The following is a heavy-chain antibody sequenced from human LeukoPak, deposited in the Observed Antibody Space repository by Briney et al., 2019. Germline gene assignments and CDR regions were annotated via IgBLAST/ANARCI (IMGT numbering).Heavy chain of an antibody. CDR1: GGSISSGGYF. CDR3: AREAVDYGSGSLDY. CDR2: ISSSGST. Sequence: SETLSLTCTVSGGSISSGGYFWSWIRQHPGKGLEWIGSISSSGSTLYSPSLKRRVTISVDTSKNQFSLNLSSVTAADTAVYYCAREAVDYGSGSLDYWGQGTLVAVSP. D-gene: IGHD3-10*01. J-gene: IGHJ4*02. V-gene: IGHV4-31*03.